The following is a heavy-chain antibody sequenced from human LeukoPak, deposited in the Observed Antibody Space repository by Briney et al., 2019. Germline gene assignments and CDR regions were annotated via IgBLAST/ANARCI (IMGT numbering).Heavy chain of an antibody. CDR3: ARLLTYSSSYVYGMPV. Sequence: SETLSLTCTVSGGSISSYYWSWIRQPPGKGLEWIGYIYYSGSTNYNPSLKSRVTISVDTSKNQFSLKLSSLTAADTAGYCCARLLTYSSSYVYGMPVCGQGTTVTVSS. CDR1: GGSISSYY. V-gene: IGHV4-59*08. CDR2: IYYSGST. D-gene: IGHD6-13*01. J-gene: IGHJ6*02.